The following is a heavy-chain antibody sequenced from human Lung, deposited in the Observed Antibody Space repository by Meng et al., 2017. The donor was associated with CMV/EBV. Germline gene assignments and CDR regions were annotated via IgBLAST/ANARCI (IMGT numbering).Heavy chain of an antibody. D-gene: IGHD3-22*01. CDR3: ARDRLYYYDTSGYYYPRYFQH. V-gene: IGHV3-30*04. CDR2: ISSDGSNK. CDR1: GFTFSNYA. J-gene: IGHJ1*01. Sequence: SXKISXAASGFTFSNYAMHWVRQAPGKGLDWVAVISSDGSNKEYADPVKGRFTISRDNSKNTLYLHMNSLRAEDTAVYYCARDRLYYYDTSGYYYPRYFQHWGQGTLVXVSS.